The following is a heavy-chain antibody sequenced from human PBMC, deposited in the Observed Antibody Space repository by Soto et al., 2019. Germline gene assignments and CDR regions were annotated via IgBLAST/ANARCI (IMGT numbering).Heavy chain of an antibody. J-gene: IGHJ4*02. CDR3: ASRTSMTGAVQGDAPAKDFFHX. CDR1: GGSFSGCY. V-gene: IGHV4-34*01. CDR2: INHSGST. D-gene: IGHD1-1*01. Sequence: SDTLSLTFAVYGGSFSGCYWSWIRQPPGKGLEGILGINHSGSTKQNPALKSRVTISVDTSKNQFYLRLKSITDADTAVYYCASRTSMTGAVQGDAPAKDFFHXWGQGALVTVSX.